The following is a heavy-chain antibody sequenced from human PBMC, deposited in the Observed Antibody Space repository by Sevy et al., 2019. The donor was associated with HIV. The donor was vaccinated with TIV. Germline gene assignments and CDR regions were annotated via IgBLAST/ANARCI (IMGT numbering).Heavy chain of an antibody. CDR2: IYYSGST. Sequence: SETLSLTCTVSGGSTNNYFWSWIRQPPGKGLEWIGYIYYSGSTNYNPSLKSRVTISVDTSKTQFSLKLTSVTAADTAVYYCARESIAAIGDFDYWGQGTLVTVSS. V-gene: IGHV4-59*01. D-gene: IGHD6-13*01. CDR1: GGSTNNYF. J-gene: IGHJ4*02. CDR3: ARESIAAIGDFDY.